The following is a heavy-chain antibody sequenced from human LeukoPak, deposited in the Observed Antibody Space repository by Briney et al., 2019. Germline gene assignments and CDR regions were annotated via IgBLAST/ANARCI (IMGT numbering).Heavy chain of an antibody. V-gene: IGHV4-34*01. CDR1: GITLSNYG. CDR2: INHSGST. CDR3: ARAKPSSTSYSYYMDV. Sequence: TGGSLRLSCAVSGITLSNYGMSWVRQAPGKGLEWIGEINHSGSTNYNPSLKSRVTISVDTTKNQFSLKLSSVTAADTAVYYCARAKPSSTSYSYYMDVWGKGTTVTVSS. J-gene: IGHJ6*03. D-gene: IGHD2-2*01.